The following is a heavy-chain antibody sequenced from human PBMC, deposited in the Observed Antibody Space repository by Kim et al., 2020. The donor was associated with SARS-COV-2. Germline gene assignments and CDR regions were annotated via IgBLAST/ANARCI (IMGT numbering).Heavy chain of an antibody. V-gene: IGHV4-31*03. CDR2: IYYSGST. Sequence: SETLSLTCTVSGGSISSGGYSWSWIRQHPGKGLEWIGNIYYSGSTYYNPSLKSRVTISVDTSNNQFTLKLSSVTAADPAVYYCAREHRWELIAALGTVGYSGQGTLVTVSS. D-gene: IGHD6-13*01. CDR1: GGSISSGGYS. J-gene: IGHJ4*02. CDR3: AREHRWELIAALGTVGY.